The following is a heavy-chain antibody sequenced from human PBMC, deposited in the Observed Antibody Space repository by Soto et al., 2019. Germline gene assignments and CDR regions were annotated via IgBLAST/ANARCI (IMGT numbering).Heavy chain of an antibody. CDR3: ARYRQLWSGVDYYGMDV. Sequence: ASVKVSCKASGYTFTGYYMHWVRQAPGQGLEWMGWINPNSGGTNYAQKFQGRVTMNRDTSISTAYMELSRLRSDDTAVYYSARYRQLWSGVDYYGMDVWGQGTTVTVSS. D-gene: IGHD5-18*01. CDR1: GYTFTGYY. V-gene: IGHV1-2*02. J-gene: IGHJ6*02. CDR2: INPNSGGT.